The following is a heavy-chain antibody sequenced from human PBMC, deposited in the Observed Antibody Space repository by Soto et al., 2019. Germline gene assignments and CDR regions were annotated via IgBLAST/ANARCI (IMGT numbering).Heavy chain of an antibody. J-gene: IGHJ4*02. D-gene: IGHD6-19*01. V-gene: IGHV3-30*03. CDR1: GFSFSSYG. Sequence: GGSLRLSCAASGFSFSSYGMQWVRQAPGKGLEWVAVISYDGSNKYYADSVKDRFTISRDNSKKTLYLQMNSLRADDTAVYYCVAGQYFFDYWGRGTLVTVSS. CDR2: ISYDGSNK. CDR3: VAGQYFFDY.